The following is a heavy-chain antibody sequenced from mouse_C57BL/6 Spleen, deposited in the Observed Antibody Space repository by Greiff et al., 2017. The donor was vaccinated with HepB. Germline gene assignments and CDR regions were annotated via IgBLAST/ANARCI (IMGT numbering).Heavy chain of an antibody. D-gene: IGHD2-4*01. V-gene: IGHV1-82*01. J-gene: IGHJ2*01. CDR3: AREPTMIREVYYFDY. Sequence: VQLQQSGPELVKPGASVKISCKASGYAFSSSWMNWVKQRPGKGLEWIGRIYPGDGDTNYNGKFKGKATLTADKSSSTAYMQLSSLTSEDSAVYFCAREPTMIREVYYFDYGGQGTTLTVSS. CDR1: GYAFSSSW. CDR2: IYPGDGDT.